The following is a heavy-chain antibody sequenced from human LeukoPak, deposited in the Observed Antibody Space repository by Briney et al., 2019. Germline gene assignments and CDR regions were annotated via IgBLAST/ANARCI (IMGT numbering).Heavy chain of an antibody. Sequence: QSGGSLRLSCAASGFTFSSYGMSWVRQAPGKGLEWVSAISGSGGSTYYADSVKGRFTISRDNSKNTLYLQMNSLRAEDTAVYYCARVRDGYTLDYWGQGTLVTVSS. D-gene: IGHD5-24*01. CDR2: ISGSGGST. V-gene: IGHV3-23*01. CDR1: GFTFSSYG. CDR3: ARVRDGYTLDY. J-gene: IGHJ4*02.